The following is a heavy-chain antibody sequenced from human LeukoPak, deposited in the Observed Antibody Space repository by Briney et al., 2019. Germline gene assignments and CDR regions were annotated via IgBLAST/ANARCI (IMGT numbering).Heavy chain of an antibody. CDR2: IRYDGANK. J-gene: IGHJ4*02. CDR1: GFTFSSYG. V-gene: IGHV3-30*02. D-gene: IGHD1/OR15-1a*01. Sequence: GGSLRLSCATSGFTFSSYGMHWVRQAPGKGLEWVAFIRYDGANKYYADSVKGRFTISRDRSNNTLFLQMNSLRGEDTAVYYCAKDGPVEHNFSYFLDSWGQGALVTVSS. CDR3: AKDGPVEHNFSYFLDS.